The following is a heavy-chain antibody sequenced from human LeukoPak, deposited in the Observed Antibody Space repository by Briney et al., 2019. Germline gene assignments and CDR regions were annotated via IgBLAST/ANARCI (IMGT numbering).Heavy chain of an antibody. CDR1: GYIFTGYY. V-gene: IGHV1-2*02. CDR3: ARGYRLSDYYDSSGSDY. Sequence: ASVKVSCKASGYIFTGYYIHWVRQAPGQGLEWMGWINPNSGDTNSAQKFQGRVTMTRDTSISTAYMELSRLRSDDTAVYYCARGYRLSDYYDSSGSDYWGQGTLVTVSS. J-gene: IGHJ4*02. D-gene: IGHD3-22*01. CDR2: INPNSGDT.